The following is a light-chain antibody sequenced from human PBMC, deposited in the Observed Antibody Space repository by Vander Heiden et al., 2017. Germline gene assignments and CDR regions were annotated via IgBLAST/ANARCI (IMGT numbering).Light chain of an antibody. J-gene: IGLJ2*01. CDR3: QTWGTGIQV. Sequence: QLVLTQSPSASASLGASVKLTCTLSSGHSSYAIAWHQQQPDKGPRYLMKVNNDGSHTKGDGIPDRFAGSSSGAERYLTISSLQSEDEADYYCQTWGTGIQVFGGGTKLTVL. V-gene: IGLV4-69*01. CDR2: VNNDGSH. CDR1: SGHSSYA.